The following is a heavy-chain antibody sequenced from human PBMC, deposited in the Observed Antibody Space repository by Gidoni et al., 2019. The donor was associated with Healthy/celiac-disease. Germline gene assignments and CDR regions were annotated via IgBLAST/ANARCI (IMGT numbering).Heavy chain of an antibody. D-gene: IGHD3-22*01. J-gene: IGHJ3*02. CDR3: ARVNYDSSGYSYDAFDI. V-gene: IGHV1-46*03. Sequence: QVQLVQSGAEVKKPGASVKVSCKASGYTLTSDYMHWVRQAPGQGLEWMGIINPSGGSTSYAQKFQGRVTMTRDTSTSTVYMELSSLRSEDTAVYYCARVNYDSSGYSYDAFDIWGQGTMVTVSS. CDR1: GYTLTSDY. CDR2: INPSGGST.